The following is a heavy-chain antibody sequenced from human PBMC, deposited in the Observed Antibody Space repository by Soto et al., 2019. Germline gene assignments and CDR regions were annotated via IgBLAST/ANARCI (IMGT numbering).Heavy chain of an antibody. V-gene: IGHV5-10-1*01. CDR3: ARQLHDSDTGPNVQHHYDS. Sequence: PVELLKISCKGYCYSFAGYWITCVRQKPGHGLEWMGRIDPSDSQTYYSPSFRGHVTISVTKSITTVFLQWSSLRASDTAMYYCARQLHDSDTGPNVQHHYDSWRQRTPATVNS. D-gene: IGHD2-8*02. CDR1: CYSFAGYW. CDR2: IDPSDSQT. J-gene: IGHJ4*02.